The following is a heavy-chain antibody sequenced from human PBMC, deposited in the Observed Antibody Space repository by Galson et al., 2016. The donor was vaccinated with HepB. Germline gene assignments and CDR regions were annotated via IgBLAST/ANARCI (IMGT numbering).Heavy chain of an antibody. J-gene: IGHJ4*02. CDR3: ARVDYVGDYGEIRY. CDR2: IYYSGRS. Sequence: SETLSLTCTVSGDSISSSGHYWGWIRQPPGKGLEWIGTIYYSGRSYYNASLNSRVTISVDTSKNQFSLSLSSVTAADTAMYYCARVDYVGDYGEIRYWGQGTLVIVSS. V-gene: IGHV4-39*01. D-gene: IGHD4-17*01. CDR1: GDSISSSGHY.